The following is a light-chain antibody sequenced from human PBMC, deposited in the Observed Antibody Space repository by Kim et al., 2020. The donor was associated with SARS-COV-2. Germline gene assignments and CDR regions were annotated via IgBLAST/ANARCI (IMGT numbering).Light chain of an antibody. CDR2: KAS. Sequence: DIQLTQSPSTLSASLGDRVTITCRASQFINSWLSWCQQKPGEAPKLLIYKASTLQAGVLSRFSGNDSATGFTLTISSLQPDDCATYCCQQYNSYQYIFGQGTELVI. CDR1: QFINSW. V-gene: IGKV1-5*03. CDR3: QQYNSYQYI. J-gene: IGKJ2*01.